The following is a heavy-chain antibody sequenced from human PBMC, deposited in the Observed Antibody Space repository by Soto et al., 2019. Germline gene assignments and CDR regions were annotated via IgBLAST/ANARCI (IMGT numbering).Heavy chain of an antibody. D-gene: IGHD3-10*01. Sequence: EVQLVESGGGLVQPGGSLRLSCAASGFTFSSYSMNWVRQAPGKGLEWVSYISSSSTIYYADSVKGRFTISRDNAKNSLYLQMNSLRDEDTAVFYCASFLWFRESTHMDYWGQGTLVTVSS. CDR3: ASFLWFRESTHMDY. V-gene: IGHV3-48*02. CDR1: GFTFSSYS. J-gene: IGHJ4*02. CDR2: ISSSSTI.